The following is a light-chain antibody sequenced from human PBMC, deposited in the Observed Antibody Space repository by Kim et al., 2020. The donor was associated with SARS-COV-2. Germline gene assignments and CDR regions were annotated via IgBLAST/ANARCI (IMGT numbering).Light chain of an antibody. CDR2: GKN. V-gene: IGLV3-19*01. J-gene: IGLJ1*01. Sequence: SSELTQDPAVSVALGQTVRITCQGDSLRSYYASWYQQKPGQAPVLVIYGKNNRPSGIPDRFSVSSSGNTASLTITGAQAEAEADYYCNSRDRSGDHYVFG. CDR1: SLRSYY. CDR3: NSRDRSGDHYV.